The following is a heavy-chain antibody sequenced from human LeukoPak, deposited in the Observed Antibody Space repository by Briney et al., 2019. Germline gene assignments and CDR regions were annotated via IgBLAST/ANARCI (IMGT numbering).Heavy chain of an antibody. CDR3: ARVHLNWNSAAFGP. CDR1: GGSISSGDYY. V-gene: IGHV4-30-4*01. CDR2: IYYSGST. J-gene: IGHJ5*02. D-gene: IGHD1-7*01. Sequence: SQTLSLTCTVSGGSISSGDYYWSWIRQPPGKGLEWIGYIYYSGSTYYNPSLKSRVTISVDTSKNQFSLKLSSVTAADTAVYYCARVHLNWNSAAFGPWGQGTLVTVSS.